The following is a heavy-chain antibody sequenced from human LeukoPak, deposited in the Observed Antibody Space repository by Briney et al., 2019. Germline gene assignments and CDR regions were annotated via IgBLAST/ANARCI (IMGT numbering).Heavy chain of an antibody. D-gene: IGHD4-23*01. CDR1: GFTSSRYW. Sequence: GGSLRLSCAASGFTSSRYWMHWVRQAPGKGLVWVSRINNDGSTTNYADSVKGRFTISRDTVKNTLYLQMHRLRVEDTAVYFCATTPGGALDNWGQGTLVTVSS. J-gene: IGHJ4*02. V-gene: IGHV3-74*01. CDR2: INNDGSTT. CDR3: ATTPGGALDN.